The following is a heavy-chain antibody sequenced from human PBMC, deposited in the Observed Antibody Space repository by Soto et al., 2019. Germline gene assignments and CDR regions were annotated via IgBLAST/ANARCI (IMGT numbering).Heavy chain of an antibody. CDR1: GYTFTGYG. V-gene: IGHV1-18*04. D-gene: IGHD2-2*01. CDR3: ARVVPGAEAWFGP. Sequence: ASVKVSCKASGYTFTGYGISWVRQAPGQGLEWMGWISLYSDGTNYAQKFQGRVSMTTDTSTTTAYMELRSLRSDDTAVYYCARVVPGAEAWFGPWGQGTLVTVSS. CDR2: ISLYSDGT. J-gene: IGHJ5*02.